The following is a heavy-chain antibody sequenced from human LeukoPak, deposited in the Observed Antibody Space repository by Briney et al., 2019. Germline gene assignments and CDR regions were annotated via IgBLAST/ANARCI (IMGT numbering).Heavy chain of an antibody. J-gene: IGHJ6*03. V-gene: IGHV4-34*01. D-gene: IGHD3-10*01. CDR2: INHSGST. Sequence: PSETLSLTCAVYGGSFSGYYWSWIRQPPGKGLEWIGEINHSGSTNYNPSLKSRVTISVDTSKNQFSLKLGSVTAADTAVYYCARGPYYYGSGSNMDYYYMDVWGKGTTVTVSS. CDR1: GGSFSGYY. CDR3: ARGPYYYGSGSNMDYYYMDV.